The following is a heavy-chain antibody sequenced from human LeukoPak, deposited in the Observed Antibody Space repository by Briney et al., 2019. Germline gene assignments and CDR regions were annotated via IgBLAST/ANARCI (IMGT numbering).Heavy chain of an antibody. V-gene: IGHV3-23*01. J-gene: IGHJ5*02. CDR3: AKDQKRLVPAAIPYWFDP. CDR1: GFTFSSYA. CDR2: ISGSGGST. Sequence: PGGSLRLSXAASGFTFSSYAMSWVRQAPGKGLEWVSAISGSGGSTYYADSVKGRFTISRDNSKNTLYLQMNSLRAEDTAVYYCAKDQKRLVPAAIPYWFDPWGQGTLVTVSS. D-gene: IGHD2-2*02.